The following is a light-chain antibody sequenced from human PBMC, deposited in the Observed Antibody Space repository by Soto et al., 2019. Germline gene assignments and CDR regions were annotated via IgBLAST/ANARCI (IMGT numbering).Light chain of an antibody. Sequence: SYELTQPPSVSVSPGQTASITCSGDKLGDKYACWYQQKPGQSPVLVIYQDSKRPSGIPERFSGFNSGNKATLTISGTQAMDEADYYCQAWDSSTVVFGGGTKLNVL. CDR2: QDS. CDR3: QAWDSSTVV. J-gene: IGLJ2*01. CDR1: KLGDKY. V-gene: IGLV3-1*01.